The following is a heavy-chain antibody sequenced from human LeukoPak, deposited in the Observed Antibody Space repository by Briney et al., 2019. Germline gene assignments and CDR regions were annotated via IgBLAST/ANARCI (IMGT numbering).Heavy chain of an antibody. V-gene: IGHV4-61*02. CDR2: IYASGTT. J-gene: IGHJ4*02. CDR3: ARGVTTVNFDY. Sequence: SETLSLTCTVSGGSLSSGSYYWSWLRQPAGRALEWIGRIYASGTTNYNPSLKGRVTISLDTSKNQFSLKLSSVTAADMAVYYCARGVTTVNFDYWGRGTLVTVSS. CDR1: GGSLSSGSYY. D-gene: IGHD4-11*01.